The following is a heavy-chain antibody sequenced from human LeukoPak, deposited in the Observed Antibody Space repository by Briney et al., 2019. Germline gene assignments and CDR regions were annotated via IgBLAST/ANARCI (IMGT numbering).Heavy chain of an antibody. CDR1: GFNFRSYD. V-gene: IGHV3-13*01. CDR3: ARAAYSSTWYSRYFDL. J-gene: IGHJ2*01. Sequence: GSLRLSCAASGFNFRSYDMHWVRQATGKGLEWVSGIGTAGEIYYPGSVKGRFTISRENAKNSLYLQMNSLRAGDTAVYYCARAAYSSTWYSRYFDLWGRGTLVTVSS. D-gene: IGHD6-13*01. CDR2: IGTAGEI.